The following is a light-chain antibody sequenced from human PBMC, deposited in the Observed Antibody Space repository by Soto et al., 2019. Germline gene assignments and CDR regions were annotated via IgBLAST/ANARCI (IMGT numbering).Light chain of an antibody. Sequence: QSALTQPASVSGSPGQSITISCTGTSSDVGAYNYVSWYQQQPGKAPKLMIYEVSNRPSGVSNRFSGSKSGNTASLTISGLQPEDEADYYCSSYTTNHTRVFGGGTKLTVL. V-gene: IGLV2-14*01. CDR1: SSDVGAYNY. CDR3: SSYTTNHTRV. CDR2: EVS. J-gene: IGLJ3*02.